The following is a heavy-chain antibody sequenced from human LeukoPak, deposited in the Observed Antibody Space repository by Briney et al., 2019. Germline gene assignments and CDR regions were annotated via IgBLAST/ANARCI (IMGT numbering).Heavy chain of an antibody. V-gene: IGHV4-34*01. CDR3: ASVPRTSRPLDY. J-gene: IGHJ4*02. Sequence: PSETLSLTCAVYGGSFSGYYWSWIRQPPGKGLEWIGEINHSGSTNYNPSLKSRVTISVDTSKNQFSLKLSSVTAADTAVYYCASVPRTSRPLDYWGQGTLVTVSS. CDR1: GGSFSGYY. CDR2: INHSGST. D-gene: IGHD2-2*01.